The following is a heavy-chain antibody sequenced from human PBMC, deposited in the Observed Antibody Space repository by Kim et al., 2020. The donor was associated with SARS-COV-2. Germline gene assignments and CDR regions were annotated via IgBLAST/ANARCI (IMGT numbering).Heavy chain of an antibody. D-gene: IGHD5-18*01. J-gene: IGHJ4*02. CDR2: ISGSSTTI. V-gene: IGHV3-48*02. CDR3: ARERGGYSFGHDDY. Sequence: GGSLRLSCAASGFMFSSYSLNWVRQAPGKGLEWVSYISGSSTTIYYADSVRGRFTISRDNAKNSLYLQMNSLKDEDTAVYYCARERGGYSFGHDDYWGQG. CDR1: GFMFSSYS.